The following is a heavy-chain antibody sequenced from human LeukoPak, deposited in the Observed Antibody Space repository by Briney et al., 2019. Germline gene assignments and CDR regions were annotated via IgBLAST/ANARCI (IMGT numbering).Heavy chain of an antibody. CDR1: GFTSSSYW. V-gene: IGHV3-74*01. CDR2: INSDGSST. J-gene: IGHJ3*02. CDR3: ARDQTAVTTWAFDI. D-gene: IGHD4-17*01. Sequence: GGSLRLSCAASGFTSSSYWMHWVRQAPGKGLVWVSRINSDGSSTSYADSVKGRFTISRDNAKDTLYLQMNSLRAEDTAVYYCARDQTAVTTWAFDIWGQGTMVTVSS.